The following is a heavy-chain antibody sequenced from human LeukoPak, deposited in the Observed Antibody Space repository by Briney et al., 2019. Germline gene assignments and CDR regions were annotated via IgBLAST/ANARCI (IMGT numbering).Heavy chain of an antibody. V-gene: IGHV1-18*01. CDR1: GYTFTSYG. CDR3: ARGVPGRDIVVVPAAPHLAPGDAFDI. Sequence: ASVKVSCKASGYTFTSYGISWVRQAPGQGLEWMGWISAYNGNTNYAQKLQGRVTMTTDTSTSTAYMELRSLRSDDTAVYYCARGVPGRDIVVVPAAPHLAPGDAFDIWGQGTMVTVSS. D-gene: IGHD2-2*01. J-gene: IGHJ3*02. CDR2: ISAYNGNT.